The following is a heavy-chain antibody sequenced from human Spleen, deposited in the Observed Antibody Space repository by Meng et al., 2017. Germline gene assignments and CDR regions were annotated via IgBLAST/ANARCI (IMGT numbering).Heavy chain of an antibody. Sequence: GESLKISCAASGFTFSSYAMSWVRQAPGKGLEWVSAISGSGGSTYYADSVKGRFTISRDNSKNTLYLQMNSLRAEDTAVYYCAKELLWFGELLHAGAFDIWGRGTLVTVSS. CDR3: AKELLWFGELLHAGAFDI. CDR2: ISGSGGST. D-gene: IGHD3-10*01. J-gene: IGHJ2*01. V-gene: IGHV3-23*01. CDR1: GFTFSSYA.